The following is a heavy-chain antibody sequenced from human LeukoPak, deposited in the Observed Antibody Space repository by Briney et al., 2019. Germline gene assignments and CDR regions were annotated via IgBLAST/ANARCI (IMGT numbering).Heavy chain of an antibody. V-gene: IGHV1-69*04. CDR2: IIPILGIA. D-gene: IGHD5-12*01. CDR3: ARSYGGYLIDY. J-gene: IGHJ4*02. CDR1: GGTFSSYA. Sequence: SVKVSCKASGGTFSSYAISWVRQAPGQGLEWMGRIIPILGIANYAQKFQGRVTITADKSTSTAYMELSSLRSEDTAVYYCARSYGGYLIDYWGQGTLVTVSS.